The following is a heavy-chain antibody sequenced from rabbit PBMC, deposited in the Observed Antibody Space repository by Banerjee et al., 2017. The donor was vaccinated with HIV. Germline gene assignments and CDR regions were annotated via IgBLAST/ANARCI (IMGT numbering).Heavy chain of an antibody. CDR3: ARDGAGNTYFNL. D-gene: IGHD8-1*01. Sequence: QLKESGGGLVQPGGSLKLSCKASGFAVNTYYMNWVRQAPGKGLEWIGYIDPVFGVTYYATWVNGRFTISSHNAQNTLYLQLNSLTAADTATYFCARDGAGNTYFNLWGQGTLVTVS. V-gene: IGHV1S7*01. CDR1: GFAVNTYY. J-gene: IGHJ4*01. CDR2: IDPVFGVT.